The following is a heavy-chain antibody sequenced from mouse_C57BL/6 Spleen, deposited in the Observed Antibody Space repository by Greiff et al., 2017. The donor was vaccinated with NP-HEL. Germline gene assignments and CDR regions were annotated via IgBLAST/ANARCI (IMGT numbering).Heavy chain of an antibody. CDR2: ISSGSSTI. J-gene: IGHJ2*01. CDR3: ARPGSSPYFDY. Sequence: EVKLMESGGGLVKPGGSLKLSCAASGFTFSDYGMHWVRQAPEKGLEWVAYISSGSSTIYYADTVKGRFTISRDNAKNTLFLQMTSLRSEDTAMYYCARPGSSPYFDYWGQSTTLTVSS. CDR1: GFTFSDYG. D-gene: IGHD1-1*01. V-gene: IGHV5-17*01.